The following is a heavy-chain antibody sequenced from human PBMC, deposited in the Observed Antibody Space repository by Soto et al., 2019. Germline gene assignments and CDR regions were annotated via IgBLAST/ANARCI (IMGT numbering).Heavy chain of an antibody. CDR2: IATYNSNK. CDR1: CDTFTNFG. D-gene: IGHD3-10*01. Sequence: SGKVSLKTSCDTFTNFGLSWVRQAPGQGLEWMGWIATYNSNKNYAQKFQGRLTLTTDTSTSTGYMELKSLEYDDTAVYYCARVLRGVVNWFDPWGQGTLVTVSS. CDR3: ARVLRGVVNWFDP. J-gene: IGHJ5*02. V-gene: IGHV1-18*01.